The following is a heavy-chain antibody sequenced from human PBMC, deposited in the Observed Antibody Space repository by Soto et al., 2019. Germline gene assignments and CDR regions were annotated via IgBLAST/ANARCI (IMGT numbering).Heavy chain of an antibody. V-gene: IGHV1-18*01. CDR2: ISAYNGNT. J-gene: IGHJ3*02. CDR1: GYTFTSYG. D-gene: IGHD5-12*01. Sequence: ASVKVSCKASGYTFTSYGISWVRQAPGQGLEWMGWISAYNGNTNYAQKLQGRVTMTTDTSTSTAYMELRSLRSDDTAVYYCARDLKPFSGYDFAPDAFDIWGQGTMVT. CDR3: ARDLKPFSGYDFAPDAFDI.